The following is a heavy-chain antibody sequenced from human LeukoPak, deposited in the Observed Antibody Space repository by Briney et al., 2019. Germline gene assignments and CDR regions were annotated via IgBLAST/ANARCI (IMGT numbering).Heavy chain of an antibody. CDR2: FTPYNGNT. J-gene: IGHJ6*02. CDR3: ARLTTVTRYYYYYGMDV. D-gene: IGHD4-17*01. V-gene: IGHV1-18*01. CDR1: GYTFTSYG. Sequence: ASVKVSCKASGYTFTSYGISWVRQAPGQGLEWMGWFTPYNGNTNYAQKLQGRVTMTTDTSTSTAYMELRSLRSDDTAVYYCARLTTVTRYYYYYGMDVWGQGTTVTVSS.